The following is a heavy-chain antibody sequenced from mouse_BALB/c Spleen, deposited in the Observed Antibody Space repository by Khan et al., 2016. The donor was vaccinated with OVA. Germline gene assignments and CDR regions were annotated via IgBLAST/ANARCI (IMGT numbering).Heavy chain of an antibody. CDR2: ISTYYGDA. CDR3: ARDSSGEEFAY. Sequence: QVQLQQSGAELVRPGVSVKISCKGSGYTFTDYGIHWVKQSHAKSLEWIGVISTYYGDASYNQKFKGKATMTVDKSSSTAYMELARLTSEDSAIXYCARDSSGEEFAYWGQGTLVTVSA. J-gene: IGHJ3*01. CDR1: GYTFTDYG. V-gene: IGHV1S137*01. D-gene: IGHD3-2*01.